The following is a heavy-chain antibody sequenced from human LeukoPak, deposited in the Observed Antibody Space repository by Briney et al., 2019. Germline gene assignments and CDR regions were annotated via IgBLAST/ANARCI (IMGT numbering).Heavy chain of an antibody. Sequence: PSETLSLTCTVSGGSISSSSYYWGWIRQPPGKGLEWIGSIYYSGSTYYNPSLKSRVTISVDTSKNQFSLKLSSVTAADTAVYYCAPLKGYSYGIDYWGQGTLVTVSS. J-gene: IGHJ4*02. CDR2: IYYSGST. D-gene: IGHD5-18*01. V-gene: IGHV4-39*07. CDR3: APLKGYSYGIDY. CDR1: GGSISSSSYY.